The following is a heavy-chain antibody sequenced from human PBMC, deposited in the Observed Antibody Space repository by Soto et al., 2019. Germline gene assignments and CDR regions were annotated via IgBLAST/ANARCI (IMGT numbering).Heavy chain of an antibody. D-gene: IGHD2-8*02. Sequence: GGSLRLSCAASGFTFSSYWMTWLRQAPGKGLEWVANINPDGSAKYYVDSVKGRFTISRDNAKNSLYLQMNSLRVEDTAVYYCAPPPTGNVYFNPWGQGALVTVSS. CDR1: GFTFSSYW. CDR3: APPPTGNVYFNP. J-gene: IGHJ1*01. CDR2: INPDGSAK. V-gene: IGHV3-7*01.